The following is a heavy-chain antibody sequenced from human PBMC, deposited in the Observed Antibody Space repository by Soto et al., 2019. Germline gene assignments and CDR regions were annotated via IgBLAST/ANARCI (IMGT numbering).Heavy chain of an antibody. J-gene: IGHJ5*02. V-gene: IGHV4-31*03. Sequence: SETLSLTCTVSGGSIKNGGYYWSWIRQPPGRGLEWLGYIYYTGKTDYNPSLKSRLTMSVDMSKGQFSLKLTSLTPADTAVYYCAKDPSPQPNEVVTPGWFDPWGQGILVTVSS. CDR2: IYYTGKT. CDR1: GGSIKNGGYY. D-gene: IGHD3-22*01. CDR3: AKDPSPQPNEVVTPGWFDP.